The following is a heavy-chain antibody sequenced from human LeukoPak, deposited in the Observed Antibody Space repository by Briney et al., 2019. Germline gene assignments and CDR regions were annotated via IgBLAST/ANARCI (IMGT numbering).Heavy chain of an antibody. V-gene: IGHV3-48*04. CDR3: AKDTMTRSWYCDC. CDR1: GFTFSGYS. D-gene: IGHD6-13*01. J-gene: IGHJ4*02. Sequence: GGSLRLSCATSGFTFSGYSMNWVRQAPGKGLEWISYISGTSSAIYYADSVKGRFTISRDNAKNSLYLQMNSLRVEDTAVYYCAKDTMTRSWYCDCWGQETLVTVSS. CDR2: ISGTSSAI.